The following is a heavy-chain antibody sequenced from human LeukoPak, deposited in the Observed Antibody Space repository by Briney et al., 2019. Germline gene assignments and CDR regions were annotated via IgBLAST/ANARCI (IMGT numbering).Heavy chain of an antibody. Sequence: SETLSLTCAVYGGSFSGYYWSWIRQPPGKGLEWIGEINHSGSTNYNPSLKGRVTISVDTSKNQFSLKLSSVTAADTAVYYCARGGYNWNDWGQGTLVTVSS. CDR3: ARGGYNWND. J-gene: IGHJ4*02. D-gene: IGHD1-20*01. CDR1: GGSFSGYY. CDR2: INHSGST. V-gene: IGHV4-34*01.